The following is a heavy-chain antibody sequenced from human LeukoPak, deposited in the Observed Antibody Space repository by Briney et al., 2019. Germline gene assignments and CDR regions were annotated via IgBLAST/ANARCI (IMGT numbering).Heavy chain of an antibody. V-gene: IGHV3-7*01. D-gene: IGHD5-24*01. CDR3: ASGYTASTF. Sequence: GGSLRPSCAASGFTFSDYWMTWVRQAPGKGLEWVANIKQDGSEKYFVDSVKGRFTISRDNVRNSVYLQMSSLRDEDTALYYCASGYTASTFWGQGTLVTVSS. CDR2: IKQDGSEK. CDR1: GFTFSDYW. J-gene: IGHJ4*02.